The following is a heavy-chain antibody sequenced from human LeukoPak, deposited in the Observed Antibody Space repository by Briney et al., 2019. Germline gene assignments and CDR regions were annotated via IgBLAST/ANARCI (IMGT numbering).Heavy chain of an antibody. CDR3: ARGTYYDFWSGYRPVNWFDP. V-gene: IGHV1-18*01. D-gene: IGHD3-3*01. CDR1: GYTFTSYG. J-gene: IGHJ5*02. Sequence: ASVKVSCKASGYTFTSYGISWVRQAPGQGLEWMGWISAYNGNTNYAQKLQGRVTMTTDTSTSTAYMEPRSLRSDDTAVYYCARGTYYDFWSGYRPVNWFDPWGQGTLVTVSS. CDR2: ISAYNGNT.